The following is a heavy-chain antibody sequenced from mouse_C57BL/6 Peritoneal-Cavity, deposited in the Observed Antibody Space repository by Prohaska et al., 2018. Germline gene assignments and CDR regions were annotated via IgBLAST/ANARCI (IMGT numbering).Heavy chain of an antibody. CDR2: INSDGSAI. D-gene: IGHD2-1*01. CDR1: GFTFSGFW. V-gene: IGHV11-2*01. CDR3: MRYGNYWYFDV. J-gene: IGHJ1*03. Sequence: EVQLLETGGGLVQPGGSRGLSCEGSGFTFSGFWMSWVRQTPGKTLEWIGDINSDGSAINDAPSIKDRCTIVRDKGKSTLYMQMSNVRSDDTATYFCMRYGNYWYFDVWGTGTTVTVSS.